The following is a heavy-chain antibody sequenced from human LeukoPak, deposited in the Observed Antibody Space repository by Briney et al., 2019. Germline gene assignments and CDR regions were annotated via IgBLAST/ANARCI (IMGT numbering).Heavy chain of an antibody. V-gene: IGHV1-2*02. CDR1: GYTFIAYY. J-gene: IGHJ5*02. D-gene: IGHD6-6*01. Sequence: ASVTVSCNVSGYTFIAYYIYWVRQAPGQGLEWMGWISPNSGGTQYAQKFQGRVTMTRDRSISTAYMELSGLKPDDTAVFYCARSVYSSSSWFDPWGQGTLVTVSS. CDR3: ARSVYSSSSWFDP. CDR2: ISPNSGGT.